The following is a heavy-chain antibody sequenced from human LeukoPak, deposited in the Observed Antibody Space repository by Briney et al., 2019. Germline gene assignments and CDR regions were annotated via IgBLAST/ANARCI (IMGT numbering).Heavy chain of an antibody. CDR3: AREGNVLRFLEWLPLGYYFDY. CDR1: GFTFSSYG. D-gene: IGHD3-3*01. V-gene: IGHV3-33*01. Sequence: GRSLRLSCAASGFTFSSYGMHWVRQAPGKGLEWVAVIWYHGSNKYYADSVKGRFTISRDNSKNTLYLQMNSLRAEDTAVYYCAREGNVLRFLEWLPLGYYFDYWGQGTLVTVSS. CDR2: IWYHGSNK. J-gene: IGHJ4*02.